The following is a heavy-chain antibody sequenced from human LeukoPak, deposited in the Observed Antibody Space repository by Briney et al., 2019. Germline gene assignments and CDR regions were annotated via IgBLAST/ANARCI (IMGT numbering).Heavy chain of an antibody. V-gene: IGHV1-2*02. D-gene: IGHD2-21*02. CDR1: GYTFTGYY. Sequence: GASVTVSCKASGYTFTGYYMHWVRQAPGQGLEWMGWINPNSGGTNYAQKFQGRVTMTRDTSISTAYMELSRLRSDDTAVYYCATNRIVVVTALLDYWGQGTLVTVSS. CDR3: ATNRIVVVTALLDY. J-gene: IGHJ4*02. CDR2: INPNSGGT.